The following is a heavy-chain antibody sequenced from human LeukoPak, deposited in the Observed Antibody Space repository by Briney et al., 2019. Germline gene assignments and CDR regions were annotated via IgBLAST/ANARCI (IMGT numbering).Heavy chain of an antibody. Sequence: SETLSLTCTVSGGSISSGCYYWSWTRQPAGKGLEWIGRIYTSGSTNYNPSLKSRVTISVDTSKNQFSLKLSSVTAADTAVYYCARDRPAYYYDSSGYPWGQGTLVTVSS. CDR1: GGSISSGCYY. CDR3: ARDRPAYYYDSSGYP. V-gene: IGHV4-61*02. D-gene: IGHD3-22*01. CDR2: IYTSGST. J-gene: IGHJ5*02.